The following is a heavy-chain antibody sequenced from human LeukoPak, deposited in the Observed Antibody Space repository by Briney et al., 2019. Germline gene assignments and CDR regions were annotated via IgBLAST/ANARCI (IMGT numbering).Heavy chain of an antibody. CDR1: GGSISSYY. D-gene: IGHD4-17*01. CDR2: IYYSGST. J-gene: IGHJ4*02. CDR3: ARLYGDYQVYYFDY. Sequence: SETLSLTCTVSGGSISSYYWSWIRQPPGKGLEWIGYIYYSGSTNYNPSLKSRVTISVDTSKNQFSLKLSSVTAADTAVYYCARLYGDYQVYYFDYWGQGTLVTVSS. V-gene: IGHV4-59*08.